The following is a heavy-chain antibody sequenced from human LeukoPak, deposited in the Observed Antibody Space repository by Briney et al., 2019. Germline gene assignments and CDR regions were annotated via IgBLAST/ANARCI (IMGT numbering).Heavy chain of an antibody. J-gene: IGHJ6*04. D-gene: IGHD5-18*01. Sequence: ASVKVSCKASGYIFTDYAITWVRQVPGQGLEWMGWISASNGNTDYAQNFRDRVTMTTDTSTSTVYMELSSLRSEDTAVYYCARAPDTATGVDVWGKGTTVTVSS. CDR3: ARAPDTATGVDV. V-gene: IGHV1-18*01. CDR2: ISASNGNT. CDR1: GYIFTDYA.